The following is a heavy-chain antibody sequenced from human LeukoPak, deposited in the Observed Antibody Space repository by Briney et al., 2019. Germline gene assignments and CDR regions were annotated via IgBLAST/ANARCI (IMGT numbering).Heavy chain of an antibody. CDR2: VKSKAVGETT. CDR3: ATCNGDCYFNF. J-gene: IGHJ4*02. V-gene: IGHV3-15*01. D-gene: IGHD2-21*02. Sequence: GGSLRLSCAASGFTFRSHGMHWVRQAPRKGLEWVARVKSKAVGETTSYAAPVKGRFSILRDDSRDMVYLQMNSLEAEDTAVYYCATCNGDCYFNFWGQGTLVIVSS. CDR1: GFTFRSHG.